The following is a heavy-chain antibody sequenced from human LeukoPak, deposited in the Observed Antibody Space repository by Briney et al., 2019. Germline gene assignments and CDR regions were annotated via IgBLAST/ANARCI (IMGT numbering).Heavy chain of an antibody. CDR2: ISPSSGST. J-gene: IGHJ3*02. CDR1: GYTFTSYY. V-gene: IGHV1-46*01. Sequence: GASLRVSSTASGYTFTSYYMHSVRQTPGQGLERMGIISPSSGSTSYAQKFQGSVTITRDTSTSTVYMELSSVRSADTACYNCARVGGRPDAFDTWGQGTMVTVSS. D-gene: IGHD3-16*01. CDR3: ARVGGRPDAFDT.